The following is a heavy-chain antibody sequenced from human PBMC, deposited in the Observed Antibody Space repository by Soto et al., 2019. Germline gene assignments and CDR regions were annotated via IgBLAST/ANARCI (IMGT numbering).Heavy chain of an antibody. CDR1: GGSISSSSYY. CDR2: IYYSGST. V-gene: IGHV4-39*01. J-gene: IGHJ3*02. Sequence: SETLSLTCTVSGGSISSSSYYWGWIRQPPGKGLEWIGSIYYSGSTYYNPSLKSRVTISVDTSKYQFSLKLSSVTAADTAVYYCARATYSSGWDNDAFDIWGQGTMVTVSS. D-gene: IGHD6-19*01. CDR3: ARATYSSGWDNDAFDI.